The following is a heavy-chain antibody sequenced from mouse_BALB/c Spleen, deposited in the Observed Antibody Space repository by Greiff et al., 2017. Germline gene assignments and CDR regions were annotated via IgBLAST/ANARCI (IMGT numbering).Heavy chain of an antibody. J-gene: IGHJ3*01. CDR1: GFNIKDTY. V-gene: IGHV14-3*02. D-gene: IGHD3-1*01. CDR3: ASRGRGAY. Sequence: EVQLQESGAELVKPGASVKLSCTASGFNIKDTYMHWVKQRPEQGLEWIGRIDPANGNTKYDPKFQGKATITADTSSNTAYLQLSSLTSEDTAVYYCASRGRGAYWGQGTLVTVSA. CDR2: IDPANGNT.